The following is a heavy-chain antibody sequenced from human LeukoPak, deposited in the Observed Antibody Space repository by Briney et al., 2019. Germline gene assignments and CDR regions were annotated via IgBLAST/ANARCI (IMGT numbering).Heavy chain of an antibody. Sequence: SETLSLTCTVSGGSISSSSYYWGWIRQPPGKGLEWIGSIYYSGSTYYNPSLKSRVTISVDTSKNQFSLKLSSVTAADTAVYYCARGVVLLWFGEKGYFDYWGQGTLVTVSS. D-gene: IGHD3-10*01. CDR1: GGSISSSSYY. V-gene: IGHV4-39*07. CDR2: IYYSGST. CDR3: ARGVVLLWFGEKGYFDY. J-gene: IGHJ4*02.